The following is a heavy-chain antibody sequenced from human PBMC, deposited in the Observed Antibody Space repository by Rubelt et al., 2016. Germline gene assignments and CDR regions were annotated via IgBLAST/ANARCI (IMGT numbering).Heavy chain of an antibody. V-gene: IGHV4-39*07. D-gene: IGHD2-15*01. CDR2: IYFSGRT. CDR3: ARGWSYLVGFDY. CDR1: GGSISSSSYY. Sequence: QLQLQESGPGLVKPSETLSLTCTVSGGSISSSSYYWGWIRQPPGKGLEWIGSIYFSGRTYYNPSLKSRVTISVDTSKNQFSLKLSSVTAADTAVYYCARGWSYLVGFDYWGQGTLVTVSS. J-gene: IGHJ4*02.